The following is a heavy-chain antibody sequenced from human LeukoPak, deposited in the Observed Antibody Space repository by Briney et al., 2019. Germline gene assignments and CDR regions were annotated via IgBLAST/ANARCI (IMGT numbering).Heavy chain of an antibody. V-gene: IGHV3-9*01. CDR1: GFTFDVYA. Sequence: PGGSLRLPCAASGFTFDVYAIHWVRHAPGKGVEWVSGISWNSGSIGYADSVKGRFTISRDNAKNSLYLQMNSLRAEDTALYYCAKDIEGRVSGADYWGQGTLVTVSS. CDR3: AKDIEGRVSGADY. J-gene: IGHJ4*02. D-gene: IGHD3-3*01. CDR2: ISWNSGSI.